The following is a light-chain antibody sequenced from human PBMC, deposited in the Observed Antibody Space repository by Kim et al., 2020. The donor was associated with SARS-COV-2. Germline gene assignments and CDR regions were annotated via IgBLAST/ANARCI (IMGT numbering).Light chain of an antibody. CDR3: QSYDSTTHWV. V-gene: IGLV6-57*03. CDR2: DDN. J-gene: IGLJ3*02. CDR1: SGGIASNY. Sequence: KTVTRDCARSSGGIASNYVQWYQQRPGSAPTTVIYDDNQRPSGVPDRFSGSIDSSSNSASLTISGLKTEDEDDYYCQSYDSTTHWVFGGGTRLTVL.